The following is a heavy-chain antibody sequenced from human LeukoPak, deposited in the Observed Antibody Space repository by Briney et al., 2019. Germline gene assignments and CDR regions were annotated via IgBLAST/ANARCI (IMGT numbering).Heavy chain of an antibody. D-gene: IGHD6-19*01. CDR3: AREASGWS. Sequence: GGSLRLSCAASGFNFNTYTMNWVRQAPGKGLEWVSYISSSSSTIYYADSVKGRFTISRDNSKNTLYLQMNSLRAEDTAVYYCAREASGWSWGQGTLVTVSS. V-gene: IGHV3-48*01. CDR2: ISSSSSTI. CDR1: GFNFNTYT. J-gene: IGHJ5*02.